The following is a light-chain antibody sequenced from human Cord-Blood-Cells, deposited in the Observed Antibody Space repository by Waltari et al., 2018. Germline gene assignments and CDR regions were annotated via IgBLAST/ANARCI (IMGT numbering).Light chain of an antibody. V-gene: IGLV2-11*01. CDR2: DVS. Sequence: QSALTQPRSVSGSPGQSVTISCTGTSSDVGGYHYVSWYQQHPGQAPKLMIYDVSKRPSGVSNRFSGSKAGNTASLTISGLQAEDEADYYCCSYAGSYTWVFGGGTKLTVL. J-gene: IGLJ3*02. CDR3: CSYAGSYTWV. CDR1: SSDVGGYHY.